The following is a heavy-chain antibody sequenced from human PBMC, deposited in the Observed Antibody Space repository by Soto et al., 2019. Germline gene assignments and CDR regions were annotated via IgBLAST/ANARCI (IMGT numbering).Heavy chain of an antibody. Sequence: PGGSLRLSFATFWFTLSDHLMHWGRRAPGKGLVWVSDINPDGVTTNYADSVKGRVTISRDNAKNTLYLQMNDLRAEDTAVYYCARDPSSAVTLDYWGQGTLVTVSS. V-gene: IGHV3-74*01. J-gene: IGHJ4*02. D-gene: IGHD4-17*01. CDR3: ARDPSSAVTLDY. CDR2: INPDGVTT. CDR1: WFTLSDHL.